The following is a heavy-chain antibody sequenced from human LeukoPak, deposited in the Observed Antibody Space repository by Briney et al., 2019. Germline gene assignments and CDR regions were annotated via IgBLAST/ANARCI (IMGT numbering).Heavy chain of an antibody. CDR1: GYTFTSYG. V-gene: IGHV1-18*01. J-gene: IGHJ4*02. CDR2: ISAYNGNT. Sequence: GASVKASCKASGYTFTSYGISWVRQAPGQGLEWMGWISAYNGNTNYAQKLQGRVTMTTDTSTSTAYMELRSLRSDDTAVYYCARSDSSGYYPMYYFDYWGQGTLVTVSS. D-gene: IGHD3-22*01. CDR3: ARSDSSGYYPMYYFDY.